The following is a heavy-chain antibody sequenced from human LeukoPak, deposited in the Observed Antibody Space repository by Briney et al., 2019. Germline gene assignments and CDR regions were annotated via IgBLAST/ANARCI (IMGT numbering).Heavy chain of an antibody. CDR1: GFTFSTYW. Sequence: GGSLRLSCAASGFTFSTYWMHWVRQAPGKGLVWVSRIKSDGSSIMYADSVRGRFTISRDNAKNTLYLQMNSLRAEDTAVYYGARDLDYGGRSNFDHWGQGTLVTVSS. CDR2: IKSDGSSI. D-gene: IGHD4-23*01. CDR3: ARDLDYGGRSNFDH. J-gene: IGHJ4*02. V-gene: IGHV3-74*03.